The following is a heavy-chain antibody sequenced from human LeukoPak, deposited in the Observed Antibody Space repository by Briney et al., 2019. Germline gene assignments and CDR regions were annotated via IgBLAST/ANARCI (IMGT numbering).Heavy chain of an antibody. D-gene: IGHD3-3*01. V-gene: IGHV4-39*01. CDR2: IYFNGRT. J-gene: IGHJ6*03. CDR3: ARHPLVWSSYYETHYYYHMDV. Sequence: PSETLFLTCAVSGGSITSNKYYWGWIRQPPGKGLEWIGNIYFNGRTYYNPSLKARVTISADTSNNQFSLKLTSAAAADTAVYYSARHPLVWSSYYETHYYYHMDVWGKGTTVAVCS. CDR1: GGSITSNKYY.